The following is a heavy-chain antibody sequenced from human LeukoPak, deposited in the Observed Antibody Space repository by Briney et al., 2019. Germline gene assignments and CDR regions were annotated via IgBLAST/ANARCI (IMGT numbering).Heavy chain of an antibody. J-gene: IGHJ4*02. CDR2: INPNSGGT. CDR1: GYTFTGYY. D-gene: IGHD3-22*01. Sequence: ASVKVSCKASGYTFTGYYMHWVRQAPGQGLEWMGWINPNSGGTKYAQKFQGRVTMTTDTSTSTAYMELRSLRSDDTAVYYCARGEYYYDSSGYPSGYWGQGTLVTVSS. CDR3: ARGEYYYDSSGYPSGY. V-gene: IGHV1-2*02.